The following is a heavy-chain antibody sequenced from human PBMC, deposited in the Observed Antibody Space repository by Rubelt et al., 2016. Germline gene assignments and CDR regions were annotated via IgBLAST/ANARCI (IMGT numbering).Heavy chain of an antibody. V-gene: IGHV4-39*01. CDR2: IYFSGST. J-gene: IGHJ4*02. CDR1: GGSVSSGSYY. CDR3: ASRVGATQAFDF. Sequence: QLQLQESGPGLVKPSETLSLTCTVSGGSVSSGSYYWGWIRQPPGKGLEWIGNIYFSGSTYYNPSPKSRVTISVGTSKNQFSLKLSSVTATDSAIYYWASRVGATQAFDFWGQGTLVTVSS. D-gene: IGHD1-26*01.